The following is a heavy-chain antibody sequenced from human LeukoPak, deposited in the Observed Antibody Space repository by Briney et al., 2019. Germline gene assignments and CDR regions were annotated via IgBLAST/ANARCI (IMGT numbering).Heavy chain of an antibody. J-gene: IGHJ4*02. Sequence: GRSLRLSCAASGFTFSSYAMHWVRQAPGKGLEWVAVISYDGSNKYYADSVKGRFTISRDNSKNTLYLQMNSLRAEDTAVYYCARDWSPSYYDFWSGYSDFPQPVDYWGQGTLVTVSS. V-gene: IGHV3-30*04. CDR1: GFTFSSYA. D-gene: IGHD3-3*01. CDR2: ISYDGSNK. CDR3: ARDWSPSYYDFWSGYSDFPQPVDY.